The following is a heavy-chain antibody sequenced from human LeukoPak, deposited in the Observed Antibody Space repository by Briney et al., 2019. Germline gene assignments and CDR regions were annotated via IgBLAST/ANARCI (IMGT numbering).Heavy chain of an antibody. D-gene: IGHD2-8*02. CDR2: INHSGST. J-gene: IGHJ5*02. Sequence: SETLSLTCAVYGGSFSGYYWSWIRQPPGKGLEWIGEINHSGSTNYNPSLKSRVTISVDTSKNQFSLKLSSVTAADTAVYYCARGLILVKSPYWSNHWGQGTLVTVSS. CDR1: GGSFSGYY. V-gene: IGHV4-34*01. CDR3: ARGLILVKSPYWSNH.